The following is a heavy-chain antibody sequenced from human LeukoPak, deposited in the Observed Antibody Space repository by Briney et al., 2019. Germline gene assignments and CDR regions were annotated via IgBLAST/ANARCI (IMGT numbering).Heavy chain of an antibody. D-gene: IGHD3-10*01. Sequence: ASVEVSCKASGYTFTSYDIDWVRQATGQGLEWMGWMNPNSGNTGYAQKFQGRVTMTRNTSISTAYMELSSLRSEDTAVYYCARTYYYGSGSYRLDYYGMDVWGQGTAVTVSS. V-gene: IGHV1-8*01. CDR3: ARTYYYGSGSYRLDYYGMDV. CDR2: MNPNSGNT. CDR1: GYTFTSYD. J-gene: IGHJ6*02.